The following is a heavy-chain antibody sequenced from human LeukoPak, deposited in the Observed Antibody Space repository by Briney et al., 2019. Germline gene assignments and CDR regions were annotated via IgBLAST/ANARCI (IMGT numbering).Heavy chain of an antibody. CDR3: ARGAATGPTLGLDY. CDR1: GFTVSSNY. D-gene: IGHD6-13*01. CDR2: IYTGGTP. Sequence: GGSLRLSCVASGFTVSSNYMIWVRQAPGKGLEWVSVIYTGGTPYYADSVKGRFTISRDISKNTVYLQMNSLRVEDTAVYFCARGAATGPTLGLDYWGQGTLVTVSS. V-gene: IGHV3-53*01. J-gene: IGHJ4*02.